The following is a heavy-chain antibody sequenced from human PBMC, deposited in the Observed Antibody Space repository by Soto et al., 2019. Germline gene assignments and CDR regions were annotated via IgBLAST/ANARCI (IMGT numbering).Heavy chain of an antibody. Sequence: QVQLVQSGAEVKKPGASVKVSCETSGYRFTDYAMHWVRQAPGHSLEWMGWINAGNGNTKYSQNFQGRVTIAIDTSASTAYMELSSLRSEDTAVYYCARGYDILTGYWKGDYWGQGTLVTVSS. CDR1: GYRFTDYA. D-gene: IGHD3-9*01. CDR2: INAGNGNT. V-gene: IGHV1-3*01. J-gene: IGHJ4*02. CDR3: ARGYDILTGYWKGDY.